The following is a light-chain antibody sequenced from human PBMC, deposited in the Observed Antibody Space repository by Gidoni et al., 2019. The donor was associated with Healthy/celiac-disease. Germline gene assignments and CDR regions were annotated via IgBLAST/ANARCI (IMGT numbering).Light chain of an antibody. V-gene: IGKV3-20*01. CDR3: QQYGSSPPIT. CDR2: GAS. CDR1: QSVSSSY. J-gene: IGKJ3*01. Sequence: PSTLSLSPGERATLSCRASQSVSSSYLAWYQQKPGQAPRLLIYGASSRATGIPDRFSGSGSGTDFTLTISRLEPEDFAVYYCQQYGSSPPITFGPGTKVEIK.